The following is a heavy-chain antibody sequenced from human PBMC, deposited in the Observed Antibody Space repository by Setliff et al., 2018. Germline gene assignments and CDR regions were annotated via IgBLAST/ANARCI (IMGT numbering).Heavy chain of an antibody. V-gene: IGHV4-61*10. CDR2: IQKSGST. CDR1: GGSISSGSYY. J-gene: IGHJ6*02. CDR3: ARLSWNGLRYYGLDV. D-gene: IGHD3-3*01. Sequence: PSETLSLTCTVSGGSISSGSYYWSWIRQPAGKGLESIGYIQKSGSTNYNPSLMSRVSISVDTSKNQFSLKLRSVTAADTAVYCCARLSWNGLRYYGLDVWGQGTTVTVSS.